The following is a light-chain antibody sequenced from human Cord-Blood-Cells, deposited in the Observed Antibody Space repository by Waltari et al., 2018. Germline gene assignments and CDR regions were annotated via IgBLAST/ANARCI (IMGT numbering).Light chain of an antibody. Sequence: DIVMTQSPLSLPVTPGEPVSISCRSSPSLLHSNGYNYLDWYLQKPGQSPQLLIYLGSNRASGVPDRFSGSGSGTDFTLKISRVEAEDVGVYYCMQALQTPLTFGGGTKVEIK. V-gene: IGKV2-28*01. CDR3: MQALQTPLT. CDR2: LGS. CDR1: PSLLHSNGYNY. J-gene: IGKJ4*01.